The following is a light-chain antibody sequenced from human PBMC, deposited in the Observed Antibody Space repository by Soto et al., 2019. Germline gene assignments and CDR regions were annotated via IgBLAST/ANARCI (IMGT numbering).Light chain of an antibody. CDR1: SSNIGAGYD. Sequence: QSVLTQPPSVSRAPGQRVTISCTGSSSNIGAGYDVHWYQQLPGTAPKLLIYGNINRPSGVPDRFSGSKSGTSASLAITGLQAEDEADYYCQSYDSSLSGVVFGGGTKVTVL. CDR2: GNI. CDR3: QSYDSSLSGVV. J-gene: IGLJ2*01. V-gene: IGLV1-40*01.